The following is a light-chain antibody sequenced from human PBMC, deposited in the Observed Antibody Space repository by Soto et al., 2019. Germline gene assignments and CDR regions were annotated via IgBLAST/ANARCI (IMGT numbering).Light chain of an antibody. CDR2: DAS. CDR3: QQYHNWPIT. V-gene: IGKV3-15*01. CDR1: QSVSSN. Sequence: EIVFTQSPCTLSLSPGERATLPCRASQSVSSNLAWHQQKPGQAPRILMYDASTRATGISARFSGSGSGTEFTLTISSLQSEDFAVYYCQQYHNWPITFGQGTRLEI. J-gene: IGKJ5*01.